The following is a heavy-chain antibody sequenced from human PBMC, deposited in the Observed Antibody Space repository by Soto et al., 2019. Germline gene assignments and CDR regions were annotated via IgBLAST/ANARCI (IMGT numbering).Heavy chain of an antibody. CDR2: VIPSFGTA. CDR3: AGGLGEVVITLPFVY. J-gene: IGHJ4*02. V-gene: IGHV1-69*06. D-gene: IGHD3-22*01. Sequence: QVQLVQSGAAVKKPGSSVKVSCKASGGTFSSYAISWVRQAPGQGLEWMGGVIPSFGTANYAQKFQGRVKITAAKSTSTADMELSGLRSEDTAVYYCAGGLGEVVITLPFVYWGQGTLVTVSS. CDR1: GGTFSSYA.